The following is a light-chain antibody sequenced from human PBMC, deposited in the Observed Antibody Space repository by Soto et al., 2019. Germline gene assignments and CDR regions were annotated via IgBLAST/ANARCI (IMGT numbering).Light chain of an antibody. CDR2: GAS. J-gene: IGKJ4*01. CDR3: QQYYSSPT. V-gene: IGKV3-20*01. Sequence: EIVLTQSPGTLSLSPGERATLSCRASQSVSGSYLAWYQQKPGQAPRLLIYGASSRATGIPDRFSGSGSGTDFTLTISRLEPEDFAVYYCQQYYSSPTFGGGTKVEIK. CDR1: QSVSGSY.